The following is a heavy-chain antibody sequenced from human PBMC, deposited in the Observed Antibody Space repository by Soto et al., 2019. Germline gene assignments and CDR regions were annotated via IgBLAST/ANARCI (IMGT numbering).Heavy chain of an antibody. CDR2: INHSGST. Sequence: SETLSLTCAVYGGFFSGYYWSWIRQPPGKGLEWIGEINHSGSTNYNPSLKSRVTMLVDTSKKQFSLKLSSVTAADTAVYYCARGAPGGTPVFDPWGQGTLVTVSS. CDR1: GGFFSGYY. D-gene: IGHD2-8*02. V-gene: IGHV4-34*01. J-gene: IGHJ5*02. CDR3: ARGAPGGTPVFDP.